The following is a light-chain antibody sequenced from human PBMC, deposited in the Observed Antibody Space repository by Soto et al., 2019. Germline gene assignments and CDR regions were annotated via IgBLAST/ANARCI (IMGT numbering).Light chain of an antibody. J-gene: IGLJ1*01. V-gene: IGLV3-21*02. CDR3: QVWDSSSDHYV. CDR1: NIGSKS. Sequence: SYELTQPPSVSVAPGQTARITCGGSNIGSKSVHWYQQKPGQAPVLVVYDDSDRPSGIPERFSGSNSGNTATLTISRVEAGDEADYYCQVWDSSSDHYVFGTRTKVTVL. CDR2: DDS.